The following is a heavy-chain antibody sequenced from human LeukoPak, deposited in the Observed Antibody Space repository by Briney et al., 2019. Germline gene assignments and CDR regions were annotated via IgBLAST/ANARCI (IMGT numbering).Heavy chain of an antibody. CDR3: ARHNGAAAGVPYYFDS. Sequence: GGSLRLSCAASGFTFSSYAMTWVDQASGKGLEWVSAIRGSGTGTYYADSVKGRFTISRDNSKNTVYLHMNSLRAEDTAKYYCARHNGAAAGVPYYFDSWGQGTLVTVSS. CDR2: IRGSGTGT. V-gene: IGHV3-23*01. D-gene: IGHD6-13*01. J-gene: IGHJ4*02. CDR1: GFTFSSYA.